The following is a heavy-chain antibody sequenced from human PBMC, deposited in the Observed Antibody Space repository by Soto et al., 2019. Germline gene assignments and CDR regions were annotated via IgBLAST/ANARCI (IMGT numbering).Heavy chain of an antibody. D-gene: IGHD2-2*01. J-gene: IGHJ4*02. CDR1: GLPFSNAW. Sequence: KSGGSLRLSCAVSGLPFSNAWMSWVRQAPGKGLEWVGRIKTKTDGGTIDYAAPVKGRFTISRDDSKNMLFLQMNSLKIEDTAVYYCTAGGYCSSSSCYWGQGTLVTVSS. V-gene: IGHV3-15*01. CDR2: IKTKTDGGTI. CDR3: TAGGYCSSSSCY.